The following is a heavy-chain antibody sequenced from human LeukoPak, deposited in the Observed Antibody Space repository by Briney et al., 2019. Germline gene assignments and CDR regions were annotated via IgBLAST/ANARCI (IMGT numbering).Heavy chain of an antibody. V-gene: IGHV1-46*01. J-gene: IGHJ4*02. CDR2: INPSAGST. Sequence: AASVKVSGKASGYTVTSYYIHWVRQAPGQGLEWMGIINPSAGSTTYAQKFQGRVTMTRDTSTSTVYMELSSLRSEDTAVYYCARDLAGPFDDWGQGTLVTVSS. CDR3: ARDLAGPFDD. CDR1: GYTVTSYY.